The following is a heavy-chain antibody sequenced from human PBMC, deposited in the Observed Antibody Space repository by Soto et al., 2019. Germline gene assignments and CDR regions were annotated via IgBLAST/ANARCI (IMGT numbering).Heavy chain of an antibody. V-gene: IGHV1-18*01. CDR2: ISAYNGNT. Sequence: ASVKVSCKASGYTFTSYGISWVRQAPGQGLEWMGWISAYNGNTNYAQKLQGRVTMTTDTSTSTAYMELRSLRSDDTAVYYCARRYSSSWYGDDSHYYYYGMDVWGQGTTVTVSS. J-gene: IGHJ6*02. CDR1: GYTFTSYG. D-gene: IGHD6-13*01. CDR3: ARRYSSSWYGDDSHYYYYGMDV.